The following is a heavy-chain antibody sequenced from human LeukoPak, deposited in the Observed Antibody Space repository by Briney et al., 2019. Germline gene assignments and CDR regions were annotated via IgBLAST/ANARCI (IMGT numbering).Heavy chain of an antibody. CDR3: ARDQEGFDY. CDR1: GGTFSSYA. Sequence: ASVKVSCKASGGTFSSYAISWVRQAPGQGLEWMGGITPIFGTASYAQKFQGRVTVTRDTSTSTVHMELSGLRSEDTAVYYCARDQEGFDYWGQGTLVTVSS. J-gene: IGHJ4*02. V-gene: IGHV1-69*05. CDR2: ITPIFGTA.